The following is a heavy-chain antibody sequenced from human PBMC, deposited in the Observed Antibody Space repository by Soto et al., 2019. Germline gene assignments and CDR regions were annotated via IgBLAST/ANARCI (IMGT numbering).Heavy chain of an antibody. Sequence: QVQLVQSGAEVKKPGASVKVSCKASGYTFTGYYMHWVRQAPGQGLEWMGWINPNSGGTNYAQKFQGRVTMTRETYISTAYMELSRLRSDDTAVYYCARARPHYDILLGYWGQGTLVTVSS. D-gene: IGHD3-9*01. V-gene: IGHV1-2*02. J-gene: IGHJ4*02. CDR3: ARARPHYDILLGY. CDR1: GYTFTGYY. CDR2: INPNSGGT.